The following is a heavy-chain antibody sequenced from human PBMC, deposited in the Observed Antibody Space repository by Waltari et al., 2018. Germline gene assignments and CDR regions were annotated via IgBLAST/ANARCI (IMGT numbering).Heavy chain of an antibody. Sequence: QVQLQESGPGLVKPSETLSLTCTVPGGSISSYFWNWIRQPAGKGLEWIGRLHNSGTSNYNPSLESRITMSLDTSKNQFSLKLSSVTAADTAVYYCARRGWQVAFDIWGQGKMVTVSS. D-gene: IGHD6-19*01. CDR1: GGSISSYF. CDR3: ARRGWQVAFDI. V-gene: IGHV4-4*07. CDR2: LHNSGTS. J-gene: IGHJ3*02.